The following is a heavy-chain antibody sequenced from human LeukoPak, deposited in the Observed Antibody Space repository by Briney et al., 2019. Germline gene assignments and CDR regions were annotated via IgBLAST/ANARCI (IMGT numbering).Heavy chain of an antibody. V-gene: IGHV3-23*01. CDR1: GFTFKTYG. D-gene: IGHD3-3*01. CDR2: ISGSGGST. J-gene: IGHJ4*02. CDR3: ASAHYDFWSGYPY. Sequence: GGSLRLSCAASGFTFKTYGMSWVRQAPGKGLEWVSAISGSGGSTYYADSVRGRFTISRDNSKNTLYLQMNSLRAEDTAVYYCASAHYDFWSGYPYWGQGTLVTVSS.